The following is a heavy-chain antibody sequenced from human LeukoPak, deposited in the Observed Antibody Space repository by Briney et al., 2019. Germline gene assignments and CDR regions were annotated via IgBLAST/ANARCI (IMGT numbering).Heavy chain of an antibody. CDR3: AKDTDYYGSGNDY. D-gene: IGHD3-10*01. J-gene: IGHJ4*02. Sequence: GGSLRLSCAASGFTFSSYAMHWVRQAPGKGLEWVAVISYDGSNKYYADSVKGRFTISRDNSKNTLYLQMNSLRAEDTAVYYCAKDTDYYGSGNDYWGQGTLVTVSS. V-gene: IGHV3-30-3*01. CDR2: ISYDGSNK. CDR1: GFTFSSYA.